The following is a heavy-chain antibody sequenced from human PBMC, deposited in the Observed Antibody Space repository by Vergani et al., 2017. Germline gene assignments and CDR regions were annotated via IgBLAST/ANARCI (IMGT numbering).Heavy chain of an antibody. V-gene: IGHV1-69*13. CDR2: IIPIFGTA. D-gene: IGHD5-24*01. J-gene: IGHJ4*02. CDR3: AVVEMATKSLDY. Sequence: VYLVQSGTEVQRPRATMRISCKVSGYTFTDHYMHWVKQAPGKGLEWMGRIIPIFGTANYAQKFQGRVTITADESTSTAYMELSSLRSEDTAVYYCAVVEMATKSLDYWGQGTLVTVSS. CDR1: GYTFTDHY.